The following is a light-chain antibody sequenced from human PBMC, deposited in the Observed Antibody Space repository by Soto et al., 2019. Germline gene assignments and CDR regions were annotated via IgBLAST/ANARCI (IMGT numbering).Light chain of an antibody. Sequence: FPTALSLSPGESATLSCRASQSVSGNLAWYQQKPGQAPRLLIYGASKRATGFPARFSGSGSGTDFTLTISSLQSEDFAVYYCQQYNNWPSTFGQGTKVDIK. CDR1: QSVSGN. V-gene: IGKV3-15*01. J-gene: IGKJ1*01. CDR2: GAS. CDR3: QQYNNWPST.